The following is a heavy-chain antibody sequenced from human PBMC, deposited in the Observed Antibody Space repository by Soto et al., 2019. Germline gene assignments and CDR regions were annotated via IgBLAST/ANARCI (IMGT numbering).Heavy chain of an antibody. J-gene: IGHJ4*02. V-gene: IGHV4-59*08. D-gene: IGHD1-26*01. Sequence: SETLSLTCTVSGGSISSYYWSWIRQPPGKGLEWIGYIYYIGNTNYNPSLKSRVSITVDTSKNQFSLKLSSVTAADTAVYYCARLSFFGWGLGATTLDYWGQGTLVTVSS. CDR2: IYYIGNT. CDR1: GGSISSYY. CDR3: ARLSFFGWGLGATTLDY.